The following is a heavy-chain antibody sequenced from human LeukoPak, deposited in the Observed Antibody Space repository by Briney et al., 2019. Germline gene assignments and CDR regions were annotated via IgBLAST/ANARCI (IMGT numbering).Heavy chain of an antibody. J-gene: IGHJ4*02. CDR2: VDPEDGET. CDR1: GYTFTDYY. CDR3: ATLFIPIAAAGKLDY. D-gene: IGHD6-13*01. Sequence: ATVKISCKVSGYTFTDYYMHWVQQAPGIGLEWMGLVDPEDGETIYAEKFQGRVTITADTSTDTAYMELSSLRSEDTAVYYCATLFIPIAAAGKLDYWGQGTLVTVSS. V-gene: IGHV1-69-2*01.